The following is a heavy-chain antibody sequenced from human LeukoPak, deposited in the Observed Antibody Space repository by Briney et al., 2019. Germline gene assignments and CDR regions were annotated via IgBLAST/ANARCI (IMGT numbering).Heavy chain of an antibody. CDR2: FYNSGRT. J-gene: IGHJ4*02. V-gene: IGHV4-59*01. CDR3: ARGLEDSGWQPYYFDS. CDR1: GGSISSYF. D-gene: IGHD6-19*01. Sequence: SETLSLTCTVSGGSISSYFWTWIRQPPGKGLEWIGYFYNSGRTKYNPSLKCRVTISVDTSKNHFSLRLSSVTAADTGVYYCARGLEDSGWQPYYFDSWGQGSLVTVSS.